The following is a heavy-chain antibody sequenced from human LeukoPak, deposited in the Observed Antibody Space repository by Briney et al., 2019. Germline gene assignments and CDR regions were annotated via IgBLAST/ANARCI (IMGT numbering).Heavy chain of an antibody. Sequence: GASVKVSCKASGYTFTSYAMHWVRQAPGQRLEWMGWINAGNGNTRYSQKFQGRVTITRDTSASTAYMELSSLRSEDTAVYYCARDLDAAAGYYWGQGTLVTVSS. CDR3: ARDLDAAAGYY. D-gene: IGHD6-13*01. CDR2: INAGNGNT. J-gene: IGHJ4*02. CDR1: GYTFTSYA. V-gene: IGHV1-3*01.